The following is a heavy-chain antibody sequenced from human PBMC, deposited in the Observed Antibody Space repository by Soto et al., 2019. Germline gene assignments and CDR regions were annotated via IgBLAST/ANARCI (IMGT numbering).Heavy chain of an antibody. V-gene: IGHV3-23*01. Sequence: GGSLRLSCVASGFTFSSYAMSWVRQAPGKGLEWVSAISGSGGSTYYADSVKGRFTISRDNSKNTLYLQMNSLRAEDTAVYYCAKVSVAGTLGYWGQGTLVTVSS. CDR2: ISGSGGST. CDR1: GFTFSSYA. CDR3: AKVSVAGTLGY. D-gene: IGHD6-19*01. J-gene: IGHJ4*02.